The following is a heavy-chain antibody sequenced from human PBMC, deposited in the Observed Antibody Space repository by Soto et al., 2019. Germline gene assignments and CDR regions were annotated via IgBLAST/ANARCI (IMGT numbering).Heavy chain of an antibody. CDR3: ARGLGASAFDI. J-gene: IGHJ3*02. D-gene: IGHD3-10*01. CDR2: IYSGGST. Sequence: GGSLRLSCAASGFTVSSNYMSWVRQAPGKGLEWVSVIYSGGSTDYADSVKGRFTISRHNSKNTLYLQMNSLRAEDTAVYYCARGLGASAFDIWGQGTMVTVSS. CDR1: GFTVSSNY. V-gene: IGHV3-53*04.